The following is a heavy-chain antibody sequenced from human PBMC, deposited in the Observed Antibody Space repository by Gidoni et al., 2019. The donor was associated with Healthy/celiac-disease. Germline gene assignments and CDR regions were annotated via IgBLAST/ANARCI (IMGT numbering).Heavy chain of an antibody. CDR1: GFPFSDYY. CDR3: ARSSGYEGAFDI. D-gene: IGHD5-12*01. J-gene: IGHJ3*02. Sequence: QVQLVESGVGLVTPGGSLRLSCAASGFPFSDYYMSWHSQAPGKGVEWVTNSSSSSSYTKYADSVKGRFTIARDNAKNSLYLQMNSLRAEDTAVYDCARSSGYEGAFDIWGQGTMVTVSS. CDR2: SSSSSSYT. V-gene: IGHV3-11*06.